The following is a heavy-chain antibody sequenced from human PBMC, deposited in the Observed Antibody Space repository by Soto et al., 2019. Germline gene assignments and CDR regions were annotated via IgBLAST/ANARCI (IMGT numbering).Heavy chain of an antibody. V-gene: IGHV3-53*01. CDR2: RYSGGSK. Sequence: EVQLVESGGGLVHPGGSLRLSCAASGFTVSSNYMTWVRQAKGKGLERVSLRYSGGSKYYADSVKGRFTISRDSSKNTLYLQMNSLRAEDTDVYFCASKTVPAAIWWDGSFDIWGQGTLVTVSS. CDR1: GFTVSSNY. J-gene: IGHJ3*02. CDR3: ASKTVPAAIWWDGSFDI. D-gene: IGHD2-2*01.